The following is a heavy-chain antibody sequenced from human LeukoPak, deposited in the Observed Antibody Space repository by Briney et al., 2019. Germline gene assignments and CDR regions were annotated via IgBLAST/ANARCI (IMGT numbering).Heavy chain of an antibody. J-gene: IGHJ4*02. CDR1: GDIFIELP. CDR2: INPNNGDT. V-gene: IGHV1-2*02. Sequence: GASVKVSCKVSGDIFIELPMHWVRQAPGKGLEWMGWINPNNGDTKYAQKFQGRVTMTRDTSISTAYMELSRLTSDDTAVYYCARAERVHGYFDYWGQGTLVTVSS. CDR3: ARAERVHGYFDY. D-gene: IGHD1-1*01.